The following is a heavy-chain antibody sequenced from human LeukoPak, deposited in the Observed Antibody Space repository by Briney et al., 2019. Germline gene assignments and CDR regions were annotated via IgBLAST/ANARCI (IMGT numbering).Heavy chain of an antibody. CDR1: GGSISSYY. CDR3: ARVEEGYGSGRRENYYYYYMDV. V-gene: IGHV4-4*07. CDR2: IYTSGST. Sequence: PSETLSLTCTVSGGSISSYYWGWVRQPAGKGLEWIGRIYTSGSTNYNPSLKSRVTMSVDTSKNQFSLKLSSVTAADTAVYYCARVEEGYGSGRRENYYYYYMDVWGKGTTVTISS. D-gene: IGHD3-10*01. J-gene: IGHJ6*03.